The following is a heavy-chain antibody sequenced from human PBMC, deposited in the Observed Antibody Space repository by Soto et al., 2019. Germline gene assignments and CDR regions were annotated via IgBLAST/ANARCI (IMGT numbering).Heavy chain of an antibody. J-gene: IGHJ5*02. CDR2: IKQDGSEK. D-gene: IGHD3-22*01. CDR3: ARSPTLRHYYDSSGSWFDP. CDR1: GFTFSSYW. V-gene: IGHV3-7*01. Sequence: GGSLRLSCAASGFTFSSYWMSWVRQAPGKGLEWVANIKQDGSEKYYVDSVKGRFTISRDNAKNSLYLQMNSLRAEDTAVYYCARSPTLRHYYDSSGSWFDPWGQGTLVTVSS.